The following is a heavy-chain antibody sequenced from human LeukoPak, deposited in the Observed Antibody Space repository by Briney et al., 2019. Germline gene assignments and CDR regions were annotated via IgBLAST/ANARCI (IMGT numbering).Heavy chain of an antibody. CDR3: AKQLGYCSDGSCYFPY. Sequence: PGGSLRLSCAASGFTVSGHPMSWVRQAPGKGLEWVSVIYRSGNTYYADSVKGRFTISTDNSKNTLYLQMNSLRAEDTAVYYCAKQLGYCSDGSCYFPYWGQGTLVTVSS. CDR1: GFTVSGHP. V-gene: IGHV3-53*01. J-gene: IGHJ4*02. D-gene: IGHD2-15*01. CDR2: IYRSGNT.